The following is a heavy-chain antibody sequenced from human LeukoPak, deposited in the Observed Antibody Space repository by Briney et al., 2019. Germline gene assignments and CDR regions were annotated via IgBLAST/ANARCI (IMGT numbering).Heavy chain of an antibody. J-gene: IGHJ3*02. CDR3: ARRTDLVDDAFDI. CDR2: IIPVYDEA. D-gene: IGHD3/OR15-3a*01. CDR1: GGTFSTYG. Sequence: SVKVSCKASGGTFSTYGFTWVRQAPGQRREGMGRIIPVYDEANYAPKFQDRVAITADKSTTTAFLELYSLRSEDTALYYCARRTDLVDDAFDIWGQGTVVTVSS. V-gene: IGHV1-69*04.